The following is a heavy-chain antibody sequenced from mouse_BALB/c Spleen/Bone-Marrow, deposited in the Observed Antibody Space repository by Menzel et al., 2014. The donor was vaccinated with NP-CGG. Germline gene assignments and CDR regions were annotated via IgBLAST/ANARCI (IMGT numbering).Heavy chain of an antibody. J-gene: IGHJ2*01. V-gene: IGHV14-3*02. CDR3: ARIYYYGRGYFDY. CDR1: GLNIKDTY. D-gene: IGHD1-1*01. Sequence: VQLQQSGAELVKPGASVKLSCTASGLNIKDTYMHWVKQRPEQGLEWIGRIDPANGNTKYDPKFQGKATITADTSSNAAYLQLSSLTSEDTSVYYCARIYYYGRGYFDYWGQGTPLTVSS. CDR2: IDPANGNT.